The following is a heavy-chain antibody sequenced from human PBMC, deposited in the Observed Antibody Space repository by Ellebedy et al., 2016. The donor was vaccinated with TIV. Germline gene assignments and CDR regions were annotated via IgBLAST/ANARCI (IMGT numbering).Heavy chain of an antibody. CDR3: ARAAYSYGYFSSVGY. CDR2: INPNSGGT. D-gene: IGHD5-18*01. V-gene: IGHV1-2*02. CDR1: GYTFTGYY. Sequence: ASVKVSCXASGYTFTGYYMHWVRQAPGQGLEWMGWINPNSGGTNYAQKFQSRVTMTRDTSISTAYMELSRLRSDDTAVYYCARAAYSYGYFSSVGYWGQGTLVTVSS. J-gene: IGHJ4*02.